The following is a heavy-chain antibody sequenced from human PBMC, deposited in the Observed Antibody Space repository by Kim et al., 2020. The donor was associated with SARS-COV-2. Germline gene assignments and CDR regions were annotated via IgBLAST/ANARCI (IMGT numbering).Heavy chain of an antibody. V-gene: IGHV3-49*04. CDR3: TRVQTYYYDSSGYPDY. CDR2: IRSKAYGGTT. D-gene: IGHD3-22*01. Sequence: GGSLRLSCTASGFTFGDYAMSWVRQAPGKGLEWVGFIRSKAYGGTTEYAASVKGRFTISRDDSKSIAYLQMNSLKTEDTAVYYCTRVQTYYYDSSGYPDYWGQGTLVTVSS. J-gene: IGHJ4*02. CDR1: GFTFGDYA.